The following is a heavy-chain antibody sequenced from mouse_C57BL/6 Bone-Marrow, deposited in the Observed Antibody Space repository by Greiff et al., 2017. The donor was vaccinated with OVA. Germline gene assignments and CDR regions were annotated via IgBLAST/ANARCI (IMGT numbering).Heavy chain of an antibody. D-gene: IGHD2-3*01. J-gene: IGHJ4*01. CDR3: ARWVTTGHYYAMDY. CDR1: GFTFSDYG. V-gene: IGHV5-17*01. CDR2: ISSGSSTI. Sequence: EVKLMESGGGLVKPGGSLKLSCAASGFTFSDYGMHWVRQAPEKGLEWVAYISSGSSTIYYADTVKGRFTISRDNAKNTLFLQMTSLRSEDTAMYYCARWVTTGHYYAMDYWGQGTSVTVSS.